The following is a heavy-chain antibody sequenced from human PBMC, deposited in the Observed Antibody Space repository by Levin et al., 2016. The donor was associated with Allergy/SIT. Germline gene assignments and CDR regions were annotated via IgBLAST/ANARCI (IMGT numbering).Heavy chain of an antibody. CDR3: AKDLVSSWYEGHNWFDP. CDR1: GFTFSSYA. CDR2: ISGSGGST. J-gene: IGHJ5*02. D-gene: IGHD6-13*01. V-gene: IGHV3-23*01. Sequence: GESLKISCAASGFTFSSYAMSWVRQAPGKGLEWVSAISGSGGSTYYADSVKGRFTISRDNSKNTLYLQMNSLRAEDTAVYYCAKDLVSSWYEGHNWFDPWGQGTLVTVSS.